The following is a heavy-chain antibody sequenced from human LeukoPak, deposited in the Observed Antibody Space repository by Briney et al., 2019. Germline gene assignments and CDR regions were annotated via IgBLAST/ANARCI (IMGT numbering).Heavy chain of an antibody. Sequence: GGSLRLSCTASGFIFSTYWMSWVRQAPGKGLEWVANIKEDGSESHYVDSVKGRFTISRDNAKNSLYLQMNSLRAEDTAVYYCARGPPIFGVVIIPFDYWGQGTLVTVSS. V-gene: IGHV3-7*01. CDR2: IKEDGSES. CDR3: ARGPPIFGVVIIPFDY. D-gene: IGHD3-3*01. CDR1: GFIFSTYW. J-gene: IGHJ4*02.